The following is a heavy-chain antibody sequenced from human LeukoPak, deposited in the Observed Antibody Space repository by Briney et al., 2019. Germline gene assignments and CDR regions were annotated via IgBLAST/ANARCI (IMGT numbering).Heavy chain of an antibody. CDR2: IRQDGSDK. CDR3: ARDGGSAMPFDY. J-gene: IGHJ4*02. CDR1: GFTFSSYA. D-gene: IGHD2-2*01. Sequence: GGSLRLSCAASGFTFSSYAMSWVRQAPGKGLEWVANIRQDGSDKYYVDSVKGRFTISRDNAKNSLYLQMNSLRAEDTAVYYCARDGGSAMPFDYWGQGTLVTVSS. V-gene: IGHV3-7*01.